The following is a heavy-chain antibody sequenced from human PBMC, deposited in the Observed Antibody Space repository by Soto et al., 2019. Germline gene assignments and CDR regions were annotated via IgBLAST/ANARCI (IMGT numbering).Heavy chain of an antibody. D-gene: IGHD6-13*01. CDR1: GGSISSYY. J-gene: IGHJ4*02. Sequence: SETLSLTCTVSGGSISSYYWSWIRQPPGKGLEWIGYIYYSGSTNYNPSLKSRVTISVDTSKNQFSLKLSSVTAADTAVYYCARSRDSSSWNYFDYWGQGTLVTVSS. V-gene: IGHV4-59*01. CDR3: ARSRDSSSWNYFDY. CDR2: IYYSGST.